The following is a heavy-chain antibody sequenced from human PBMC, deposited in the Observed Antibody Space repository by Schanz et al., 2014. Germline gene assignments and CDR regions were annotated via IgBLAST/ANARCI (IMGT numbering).Heavy chain of an antibody. CDR3: ARDPNTSAWLPYFDT. D-gene: IGHD6-19*01. V-gene: IGHV3-11*04. CDR2: ISGSSSTK. J-gene: IGHJ4*02. Sequence: QVQLVESGGGLVKPGGSLRLSCAASGFTFSDYYMSWIRQAPGKGLEWVSYISGSSSTKYYADSVKGRFTISRDNSKNTVYLQMNSLRTDDTAMYYCARDPNTSAWLPYFDTWGQGTLVTVSS. CDR1: GFTFSDYY.